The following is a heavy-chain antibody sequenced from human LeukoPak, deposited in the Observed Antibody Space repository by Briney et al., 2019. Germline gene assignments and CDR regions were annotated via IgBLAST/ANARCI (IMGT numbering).Heavy chain of an antibody. Sequence: PGGSLRLSCAASGFAFSDYSMNWVRQAPGKGLEWVANTRGSGSGMGSGNYYAGAVKGRFTISRDNAKNSLYLQMNSLRDEDTAFYYCARDDNWGFDYWGQGALVTVSS. D-gene: IGHD7-27*01. J-gene: IGHJ4*02. CDR1: GFAFSDYS. CDR3: ARDDNWGFDY. V-gene: IGHV3-21*05. CDR2: TRGSGSGM.